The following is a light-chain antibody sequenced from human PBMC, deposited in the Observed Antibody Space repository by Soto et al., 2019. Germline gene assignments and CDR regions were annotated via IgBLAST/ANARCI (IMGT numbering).Light chain of an antibody. CDR2: EVS. CDR1: SSDVGGYNY. CDR3: ISFPSSSPFG. J-gene: IGLJ1*01. Sequence: QSVLTQPASVSGSPGQSITISCTGTSSDVGGYNYVSWYQQHPGKAPKLMIYEVSNRPSGVSNRFSGSKSGNTASLTISGLQAEDEADYYCISFPSSSPFGLGKGTKVTVL. V-gene: IGLV2-14*01.